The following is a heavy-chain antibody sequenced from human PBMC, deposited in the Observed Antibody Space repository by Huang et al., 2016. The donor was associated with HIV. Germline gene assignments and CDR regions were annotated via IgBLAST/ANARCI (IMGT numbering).Heavy chain of an antibody. CDR1: GFTFSNYG. CDR3: VKDREDSAYQLDY. V-gene: IGHV3-30*18. Sequence: QVQLVESGGGVVQPGRSLRLSCAASGFTFSNYGVHWVRQAPGKGGEGGAAISYDGSYQYYSDSVKGRFTISRDDSQNTLYLQMSSLRAEDTAVYFCVKDREDSAYQLDYWGQGTRVTVSS. J-gene: IGHJ4*02. D-gene: IGHD5-12*01. CDR2: ISYDGSYQ.